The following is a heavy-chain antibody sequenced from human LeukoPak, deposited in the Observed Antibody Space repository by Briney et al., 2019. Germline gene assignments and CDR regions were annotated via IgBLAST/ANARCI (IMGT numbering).Heavy chain of an antibody. J-gene: IGHJ4*02. CDR2: IYYSGST. V-gene: IGHV4-39*01. CDR1: GGSISSSSYY. Sequence: PSETLSLTCTVSGGSISSSSYYWGWIRQPPGKGLEWIGSIYYSGSTYYNPPLKSRVTISVDTSKNQFSLKLSSVTAADTAVYYCARGVIVVVITSPTPFDYWGQGTLDTVSS. CDR3: ARGVIVVVITSPTPFDY. D-gene: IGHD3-22*01.